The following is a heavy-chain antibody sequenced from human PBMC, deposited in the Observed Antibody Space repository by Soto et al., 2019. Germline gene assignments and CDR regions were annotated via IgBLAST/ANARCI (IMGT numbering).Heavy chain of an antibody. J-gene: IGHJ6*02. CDR1: GFTFSSYS. Sequence: EVQLVESGGGLVQPGGSLRLSCAASGFTFSSYSMNWVRQAPGKGLEWVSYISSSSSTIYYADSVKGRFTISRDNAKNSLYLQMNSMRDEDTAVYYCAREEPEWLYLDVWGQGTTVTVSS. CDR3: AREEPEWLYLDV. CDR2: ISSSSSTI. D-gene: IGHD3-3*01. V-gene: IGHV3-48*02.